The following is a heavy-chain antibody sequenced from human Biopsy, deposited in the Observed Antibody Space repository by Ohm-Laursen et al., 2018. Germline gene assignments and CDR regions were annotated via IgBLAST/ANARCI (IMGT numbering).Heavy chain of an antibody. CDR1: GDSVTKYY. J-gene: IGHJ1*01. CDR3: ARGSNEYGGLYFPH. V-gene: IGHV4-59*02. Sequence: GTLSLTCTVSGDSVTKYYWSWIRQPPGKGLEWIGHIYYSVMTNYNPPLQSRVSISVDTSRNQVSLTLSSVTAADTAVYYCARGSNEYGGLYFPHWGQGALVTVSS. CDR2: IYYSVMT. D-gene: IGHD4-23*01.